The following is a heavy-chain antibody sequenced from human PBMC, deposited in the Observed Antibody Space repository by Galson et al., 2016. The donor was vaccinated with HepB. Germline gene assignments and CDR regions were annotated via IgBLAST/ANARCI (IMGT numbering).Heavy chain of an antibody. D-gene: IGHD3-22*01. V-gene: IGHV1-18*01. Sequence: SVKVSCKASGYTFTTYSISWVRQAPGQGLEWMGWISTYNGNTNYAQNLQGRVTMTTDTSTSTAYMELRSLTSDDTAVYYCARTYYYDTSGYYRVFDIWGQGTMVTVSS. CDR1: GYTFTTYS. CDR3: ARTYYYDTSGYYRVFDI. CDR2: ISTYNGNT. J-gene: IGHJ3*02.